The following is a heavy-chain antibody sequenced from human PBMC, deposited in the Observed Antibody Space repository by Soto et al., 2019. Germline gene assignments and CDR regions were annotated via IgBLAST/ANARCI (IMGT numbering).Heavy chain of an antibody. CDR1: GFSLSTSGMC. V-gene: IGHV2-70*11. J-gene: IGHJ4*02. Sequence: SGPTLVKPPQTLTLTCTFSGFSLSTSGMCVSWIRQPPGKALEWLARIDWDDDEYYSTSLKTRLTISKDTSKYQVVLTMTNMDPVDTATYYCARNKREYSYGLDYWGQGTLVTVSS. D-gene: IGHD5-18*01. CDR3: ARNKREYSYGLDY. CDR2: IDWDDDE.